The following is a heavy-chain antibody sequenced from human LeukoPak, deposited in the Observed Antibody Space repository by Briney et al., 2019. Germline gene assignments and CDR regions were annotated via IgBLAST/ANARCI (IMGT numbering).Heavy chain of an antibody. CDR3: ARDRSSSWYAPYYYGMDV. CDR2: INHSGST. D-gene: IGHD6-13*01. V-gene: IGHV4-34*01. CDR1: GGSFSGYY. Sequence: SETLSLTCAVYGGSFSGYYWSWIRQPPGKGLEWIGEINHSGSTNYNPSLKSRVTISVDTSKNQFSLKLSSVTAADTAVYYCARDRSSSWYAPYYYGMDVWGQGTTVTVSS. J-gene: IGHJ6*02.